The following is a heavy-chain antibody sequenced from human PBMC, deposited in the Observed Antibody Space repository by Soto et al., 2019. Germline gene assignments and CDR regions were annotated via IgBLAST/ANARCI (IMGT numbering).Heavy chain of an antibody. J-gene: IGHJ4*02. CDR3: ARGSSGYISSWYYFDY. CDR1: GFTLSAHA. D-gene: IGHD6-13*01. CDR2: INGRGDKT. V-gene: IGHV3-23*01. Sequence: PGGSLRLSCAASGFTLSAHAMNWFRQAPGKGPEWVSTINGRGDKTFNAESVKGRFTISRDESKNTLFLLMNSLRAEDTAVYFCARGSSGYISSWYYFDYWGRGTLVTVSS.